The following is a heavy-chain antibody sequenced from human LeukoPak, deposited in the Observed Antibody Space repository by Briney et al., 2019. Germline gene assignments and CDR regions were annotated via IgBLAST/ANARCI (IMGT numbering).Heavy chain of an antibody. CDR2: IFGSGGST. D-gene: IGHD6-19*01. CDR1: GFTFSDYA. CDR3: ARGTVAGTPLGY. V-gene: IGHV3-23*01. Sequence: GGSLRLSCAASGFTFSDYAMTWVRQAPGKGLEWVSTIFGSGGSTYYADSVKGRFTISRDNSKNTLYLQMNSLRAEDTAVYYCARGTVAGTPLGYWGQGTLVTVSS. J-gene: IGHJ4*02.